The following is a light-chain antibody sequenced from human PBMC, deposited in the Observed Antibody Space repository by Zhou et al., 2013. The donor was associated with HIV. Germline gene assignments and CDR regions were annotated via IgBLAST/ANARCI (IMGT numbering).Light chain of an antibody. CDR2: AAS. CDR3: QQRSNWPPRYT. V-gene: IGKV1-27*01. Sequence: DIQMTQSPSSLSASVGDRVTITCRASQGISTYLAWYQQKPGQVPNLLIYAASTLKSGVPSRFSGSGSGTEFALTISSLQPEDVANYYCQQRSNWPPRYTFGQGTKLEIK. CDR1: QGISTY. J-gene: IGKJ2*01.